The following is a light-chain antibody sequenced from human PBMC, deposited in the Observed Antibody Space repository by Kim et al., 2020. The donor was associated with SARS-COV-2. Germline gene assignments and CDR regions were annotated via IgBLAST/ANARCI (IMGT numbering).Light chain of an antibody. Sequence: QRVTISCTVTSANIGAGFDVYWYQNLPGIAPRLLSYGNANRHPGVPDRFSGSKSDTSASLAITGLRPEDETDYYCQSYDSSLGAYVFGGGTKVTVL. CDR2: GNA. CDR1: SANIGAGFD. J-gene: IGLJ1*01. CDR3: QSYDSSLGAYV. V-gene: IGLV1-40*01.